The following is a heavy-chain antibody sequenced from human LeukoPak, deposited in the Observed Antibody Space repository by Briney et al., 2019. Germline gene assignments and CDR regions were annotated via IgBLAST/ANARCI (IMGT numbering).Heavy chain of an antibody. CDR2: IYTSGST. Sequence: PSQTLSLTCTVSGGSISSGSYYWSWIRQPAGKGLEWIGRIYTSGSTNYNPSLKSRVTISVDTSKNQFSLKLSSVTGADTAVYYCARDRCSGGSCYGDYYYYYYYMDVWGKGTTVTVSS. J-gene: IGHJ6*03. CDR3: ARDRCSGGSCYGDYYYYYYYMDV. CDR1: GGSISSGSYY. V-gene: IGHV4-61*02. D-gene: IGHD2-15*01.